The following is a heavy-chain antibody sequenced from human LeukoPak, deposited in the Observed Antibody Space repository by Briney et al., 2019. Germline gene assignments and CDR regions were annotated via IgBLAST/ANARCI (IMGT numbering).Heavy chain of an antibody. CDR2: ITSSSTYI. D-gene: IGHD5-18*01. V-gene: IGHV3-21*01. CDR1: GFTFKSYW. Sequence: GGSLRLSCAASGFTFKSYWMVWYRQAPGKGLEWVSSITSSSTYIYYADSVKGRFTISRDNAKNSLYLQMNSLRAEDTAVYYCARDSSIQSLDPWGQGTLVTVSS. J-gene: IGHJ5*02. CDR3: ARDSSIQSLDP.